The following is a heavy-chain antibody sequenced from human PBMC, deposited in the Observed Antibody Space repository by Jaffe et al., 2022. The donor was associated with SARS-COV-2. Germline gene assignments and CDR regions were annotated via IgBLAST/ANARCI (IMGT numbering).Heavy chain of an antibody. D-gene: IGHD1-26*01. CDR3: ASGFSSYFRYYGMDV. CDR2: ISYDGSNK. J-gene: IGHJ6*02. Sequence: QVQLVESGGGVVQPGRSLRLSCAASGFTFSSYAMHWVRQAPGKGLEWVAVISYDGSNKYYADSVKGRFTISRDNSKNTLYLQMNSLRAEDTAVYYCASGFSSYFRYYGMDVWGQGTTVTVSS. CDR1: GFTFSSYA. V-gene: IGHV3-30-3*01.